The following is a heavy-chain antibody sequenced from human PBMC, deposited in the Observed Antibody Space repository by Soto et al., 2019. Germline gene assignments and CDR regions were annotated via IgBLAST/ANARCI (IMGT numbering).Heavy chain of an antibody. V-gene: IGHV3-23*01. CDR2: INENGANT. D-gene: IGHD1-26*01. J-gene: IGHJ3*02. Sequence: GGSLRLSCAASGFAFGDRPMTWVRQAPGKALEWVSTINENGANTHYPDSVKGRFTISRDNSQNTVDLQMNSLRAEDTAVYYCARGDQWEILYAFDIWGQGTMVTVSS. CDR1: GFAFGDRP. CDR3: ARGDQWEILYAFDI.